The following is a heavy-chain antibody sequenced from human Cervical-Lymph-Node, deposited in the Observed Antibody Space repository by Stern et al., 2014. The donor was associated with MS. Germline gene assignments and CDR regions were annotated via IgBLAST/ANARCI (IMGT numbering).Heavy chain of an antibody. D-gene: IGHD1-14*01. V-gene: IGHV1-46*03. CDR2: FIPRFNNA. CDR1: GYTFTSYY. Sequence: QMQLVQSGAEVKKPGAAVKVSCKASGYTFTSYYMHWVRQAPGQGLEWMGGFIPRFNNATYTQSFQDRVTLTRDTSTATVYMELSSLRFADTAVYYCVRGDTTWHYFYYGLDVWGQGTTVTVSS. J-gene: IGHJ6*02. CDR3: VRGDTTWHYFYYGLDV.